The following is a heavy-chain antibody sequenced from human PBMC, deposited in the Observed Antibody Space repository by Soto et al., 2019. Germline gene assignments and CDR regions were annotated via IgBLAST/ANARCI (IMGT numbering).Heavy chain of an antibody. V-gene: IGHV1-18*04. J-gene: IGHJ6*02. CDR1: GYTFTSYG. Sequence: ASVKVSGKASGYTFTSYGINWVRQAPGQGLEWMGWISGYNDDTNYAQRLQGRVTMTTDTATGTAYMELRSLRSDDTAVYYCARNVTRAADSYYGMDVWGQGTTVTVSS. CDR2: ISGYNDDT. D-gene: IGHD1-1*01. CDR3: ARNVTRAADSYYGMDV.